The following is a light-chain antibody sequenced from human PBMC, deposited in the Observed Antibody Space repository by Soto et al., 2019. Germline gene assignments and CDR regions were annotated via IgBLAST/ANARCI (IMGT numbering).Light chain of an antibody. Sequence: DIVMTQSPATLSVSPGERATLSCRASQSGSSKLAWYQQKPGQAPRLLIYGASTRATGIPARFSGSGSGTEFTLIISSLQSEDFALYYCQQYNNWPPWTVGQGTKVEIK. CDR2: GAS. V-gene: IGKV3-15*01. J-gene: IGKJ1*01. CDR1: QSGSSK. CDR3: QQYNNWPPWT.